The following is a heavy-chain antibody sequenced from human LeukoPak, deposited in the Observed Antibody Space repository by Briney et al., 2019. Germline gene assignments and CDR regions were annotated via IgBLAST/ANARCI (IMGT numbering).Heavy chain of an antibody. V-gene: IGHV3-23*01. Sequence: GGSLRLSCAASGFTFSNAWMSWVRQAPGKGLEWVSAISGSGGSTYYADSVKGRFTISRDNSKNTLYLQMNSLRAEDTAVYYCAKFYLEMATGFDYWGQGTLVTVSS. CDR2: ISGSGGST. CDR1: GFTFSNAW. J-gene: IGHJ4*02. CDR3: AKFYLEMATGFDY. D-gene: IGHD5-24*01.